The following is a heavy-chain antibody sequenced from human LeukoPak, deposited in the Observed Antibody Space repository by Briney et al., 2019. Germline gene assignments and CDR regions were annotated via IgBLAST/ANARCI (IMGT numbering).Heavy chain of an antibody. J-gene: IGHJ4*02. Sequence: GGSLRLSCVASGFTFSNYWMLWVRQAPGKGLMWVSLISTDGKSTRYAESVKGRFTISRDNAKNALYLQMNSLRAEDTAVYYCARDAAAVAPAYYFDYWGQGTLVTVSS. CDR3: ARDAAAVAPAYYFDY. D-gene: IGHD6-19*01. CDR2: ISTDGKST. V-gene: IGHV3-74*01. CDR1: GFTFSNYW.